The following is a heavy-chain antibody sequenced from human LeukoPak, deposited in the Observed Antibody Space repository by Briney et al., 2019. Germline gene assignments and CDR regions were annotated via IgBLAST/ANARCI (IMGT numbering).Heavy chain of an antibody. CDR1: GGSISSSNW. V-gene: IGHV4-4*02. J-gene: IGHJ3*02. D-gene: IGHD2-21*01. CDR3: ASCPLLGAFDI. Sequence: PSGTLSLTCAVSGGSISSSNWWSWVRQPPGKGLEWIGYIYYSGSTYYNPSLKSRVTISVDTSKNQFSLKLSSVTAADTAVYYCASCPLLGAFDIWGQGTMVTVSS. CDR2: IYYSGST.